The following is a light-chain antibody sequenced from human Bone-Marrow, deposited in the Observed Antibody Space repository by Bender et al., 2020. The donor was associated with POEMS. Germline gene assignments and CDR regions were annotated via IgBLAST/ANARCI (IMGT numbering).Light chain of an antibody. CDR3: CSYAGSYTSFV. Sequence: QSALTQPRSVSGSPGQSVTLSCTGTSSDVGGYYYVSWYQQHPGKAPKLMIYDVTKRPSGVPDRFSGSKSGNTASLTISGRQAEDEAEYFCCSYAGSYTSFVFGTGTKVTVL. CDR2: DVT. V-gene: IGLV2-11*01. J-gene: IGLJ1*01. CDR1: SSDVGGYYY.